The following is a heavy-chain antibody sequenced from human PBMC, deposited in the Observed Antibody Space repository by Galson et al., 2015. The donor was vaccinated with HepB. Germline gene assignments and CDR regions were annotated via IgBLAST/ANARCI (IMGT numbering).Heavy chain of an antibody. CDR1: GGTFSSYS. V-gene: IGHV1-69*02. Sequence: SVKVSCKASGGTFSSYSFSWVRQAPGQGLEWLGRVIPIRGISKYAHKFQGRVSITADTSTNTAYLELSSLRSEDTAVYYCARAGTGRSCWYVSMGYYDGMDVWGQGTPVTVSS. CDR3: ARAGTGRSCWYVSMGYYDGMDV. J-gene: IGHJ6*02. CDR2: VIPIRGIS. D-gene: IGHD6-19*01.